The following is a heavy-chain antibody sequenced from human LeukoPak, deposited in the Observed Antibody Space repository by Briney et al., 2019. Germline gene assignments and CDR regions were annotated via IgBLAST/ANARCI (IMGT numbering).Heavy chain of an antibody. V-gene: IGHV3-30-3*01. Sequence: PGGSLRLSCAASGFTFSSNAMHRVRQAPGKGLEWVAVITYDGSNKYYADSVKGRFTISRDNSKNTLYLHMNSLRAEDTAVYYCAKDRGNYEGLYDYWGQGTLVTVSS. CDR3: AKDRGNYEGLYDY. D-gene: IGHD1-7*01. J-gene: IGHJ4*02. CDR1: GFTFSSNA. CDR2: ITYDGSNK.